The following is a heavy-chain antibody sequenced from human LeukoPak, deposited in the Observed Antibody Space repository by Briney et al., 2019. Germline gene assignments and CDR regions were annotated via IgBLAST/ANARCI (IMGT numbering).Heavy chain of an antibody. Sequence: GGSLRLSCAASGFTSSDYYMSWIRQAPGKGLEWVSYISSSGSTIYYADSVKGRFTISRDTAKNSLYLQMNSLRAEDTAVYYCARLLWFGESLEDYWGQGTLVTVSS. CDR3: ARLLWFGESLEDY. CDR1: GFTSSDYY. CDR2: ISSSGSTI. J-gene: IGHJ4*02. D-gene: IGHD3-10*01. V-gene: IGHV3-11*01.